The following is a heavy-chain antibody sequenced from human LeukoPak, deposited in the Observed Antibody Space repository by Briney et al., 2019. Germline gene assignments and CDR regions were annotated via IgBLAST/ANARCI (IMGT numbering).Heavy chain of an antibody. Sequence: GASVKVSCKASGGTFSSYAISWVRQAPGQGLEWMGGIIPIFGTANYAQKFQGRVTITADESTSTAYMELSSLRSEDTAVYYCASAKPKYYYYGIDVWGQGTTVTVSS. D-gene: IGHD1-14*01. CDR3: ASAKPKYYYYGIDV. J-gene: IGHJ6*02. CDR1: GGTFSSYA. V-gene: IGHV1-69*13. CDR2: IIPIFGTA.